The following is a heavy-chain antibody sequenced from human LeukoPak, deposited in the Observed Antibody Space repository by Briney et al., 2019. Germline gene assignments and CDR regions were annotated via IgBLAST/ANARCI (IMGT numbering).Heavy chain of an antibody. D-gene: IGHD6-6*01. CDR2: IYPGDSDT. CDR1: GYSFTSYW. J-gene: IGHJ4*02. V-gene: IGHV5-51*01. CDR3: AGRLYSSSSKYTNFDY. Sequence: GESLKISCKGSGYSFTSYWIGWVRQMPGKGLEWMGIIYPGDSDTRYSPSFQGQVTISADKSISTAYLQWSSLKASDTAMYYCAGRLYSSSSKYTNFDYWGQGTLVTVSS.